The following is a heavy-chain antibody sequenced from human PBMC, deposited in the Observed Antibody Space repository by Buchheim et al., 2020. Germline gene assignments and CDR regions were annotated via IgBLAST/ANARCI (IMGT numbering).Heavy chain of an antibody. CDR1: GGTFSSYA. V-gene: IGHV1-69*01. CDR3: AREVTAMVKNSGTYGMDV. D-gene: IGHD5-18*01. Sequence: QVQLVQSGAEVKKPGSSVKVSCKASGGTFSSYAISWVRQAPGQGLEWMGGIIPIFGTANYAQKFQGRVTITADESTSTAYMELSSLRSEDTAVYYCAREVTAMVKNSGTYGMDVWGQGTT. CDR2: IIPIFGTA. J-gene: IGHJ6*02.